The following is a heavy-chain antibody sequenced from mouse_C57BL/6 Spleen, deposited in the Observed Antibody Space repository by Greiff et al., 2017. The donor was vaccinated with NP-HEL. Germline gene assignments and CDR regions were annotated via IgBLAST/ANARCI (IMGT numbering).Heavy chain of an antibody. CDR3: ARTAQATGSMDY. D-gene: IGHD3-2*02. J-gene: IGHJ4*01. V-gene: IGHV1-64*01. CDR2: IHPNSGST. Sequence: QVQLQQPGAELVKPGASVKLSCKASGYTFTSYWMHWVKQRPGQGLEWIGMIHPNSGSTNYNEKSKSKATLTVDKSSSTAYMQLSSLTSEDSAVYYCARTAQATGSMDYWGQGTSVTVSS. CDR1: GYTFTSYW.